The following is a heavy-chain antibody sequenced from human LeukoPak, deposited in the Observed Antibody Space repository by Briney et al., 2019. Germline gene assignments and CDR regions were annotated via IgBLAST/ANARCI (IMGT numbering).Heavy chain of an antibody. CDR3: AKADIAAGAFDY. Sequence: GGSLRLSCAASGFTFDDYAMHWVRQAPGKGLEWVSGISWNSGSIGYADSVKGRFTISRDNAKNSLYLQMNSLRAEDMALYYCAKADIAAGAFDYWGQGTLVTVSS. V-gene: IGHV3-9*03. J-gene: IGHJ4*02. CDR2: ISWNSGSI. CDR1: GFTFDDYA. D-gene: IGHD6-6*01.